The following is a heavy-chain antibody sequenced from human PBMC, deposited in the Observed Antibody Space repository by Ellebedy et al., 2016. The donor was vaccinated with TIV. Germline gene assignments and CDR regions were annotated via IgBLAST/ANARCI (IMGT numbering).Heavy chain of an antibody. V-gene: IGHV5-51*01. CDR1: GYIFTNYW. D-gene: IGHD4/OR15-4a*01. J-gene: IGHJ6*02. CDR3: ARQPNTLDV. Sequence: GESLKISCKGSGYIFTNYWIGWVRQLPGKGLEWMGMVYPGDSDTRYSPSFQGQVTMSADKSINTAYLQWSSLRASDTATYYCARQPNTLDVWGQGTTVTVSS. CDR2: VYPGDSDT.